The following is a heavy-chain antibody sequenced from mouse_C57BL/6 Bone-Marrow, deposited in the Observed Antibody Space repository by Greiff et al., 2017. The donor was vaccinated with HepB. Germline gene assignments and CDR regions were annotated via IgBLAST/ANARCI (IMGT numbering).Heavy chain of an antibody. Sequence: EVQLQQSGPGLAKPSQTLSLTCSVTGYSITSDYWNWIRKFPGNKLEYMGYISYSGSTYYNPSLKSRISITRDTSKNQYYLQLNSVTTEDTATYYCARRSYYDYGDWYFDVWGTGTTVTVSS. CDR2: ISYSGST. V-gene: IGHV3-8*01. CDR1: GYSITSDY. D-gene: IGHD2-4*01. J-gene: IGHJ1*03. CDR3: ARRSYYDYGDWYFDV.